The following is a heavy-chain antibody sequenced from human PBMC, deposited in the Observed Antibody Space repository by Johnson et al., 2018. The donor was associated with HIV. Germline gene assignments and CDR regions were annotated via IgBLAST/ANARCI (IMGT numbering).Heavy chain of an antibody. D-gene: IGHD2-21*01. Sequence: MLLVESGGGLVQPGGSLRLSCAASGFTFSSYAMSWVRQAPGKGLQWVSSISGSGGSTYYADSVKGRFTISRDNSKNTLYLQVNSLRAEDTAIYYCAKDILGDPVVVSAVDIWGQGTMVTVSS. CDR2: ISGSGGST. V-gene: IGHV3-23*04. CDR3: AKDILGDPVVVSAVDI. J-gene: IGHJ3*02. CDR1: GFTFSSYA.